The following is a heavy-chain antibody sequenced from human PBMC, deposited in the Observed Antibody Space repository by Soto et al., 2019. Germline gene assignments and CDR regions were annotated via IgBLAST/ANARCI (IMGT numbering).Heavy chain of an antibody. J-gene: IGHJ4*02. CDR3: AREKGTDGYDNTPGGMDF. CDR1: GGSITTYY. V-gene: IGHV4-59*01. Sequence: SETLSLTCTVSGGSITTYYWSWIRQSPGRGLEWIGYIHHSGATNYNPSLKSRVTMSVATSKNQFSLTLSSVTAADTAVYFCAREKGTDGYDNTPGGMDFWGQGTLVTVSS. CDR2: IHHSGAT. D-gene: IGHD2-15*01.